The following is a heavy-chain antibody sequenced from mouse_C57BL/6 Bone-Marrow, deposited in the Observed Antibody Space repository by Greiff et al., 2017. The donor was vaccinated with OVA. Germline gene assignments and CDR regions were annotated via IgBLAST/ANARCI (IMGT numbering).Heavy chain of an antibody. CDR1: GYAFTNYL. V-gene: IGHV1-54*01. J-gene: IGHJ2*01. CDR3: ARVGTYDYFDY. CDR2: INPGSGGT. Sequence: VQLQQSGAELVRPGTSVKVSCKASGYAFTNYLIEWVKQRPGQGLEWIGVINPGSGGTNYNEKFKGKATLTADKSSSTAYMQLSSLTSEDSAVYFCARVGTYDYFDYWGQGTTLTVSS. D-gene: IGHD6-5*01.